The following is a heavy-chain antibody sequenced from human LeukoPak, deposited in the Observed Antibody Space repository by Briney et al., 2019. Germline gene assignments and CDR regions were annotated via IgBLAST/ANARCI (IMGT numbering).Heavy chain of an antibody. CDR2: IYYSGST. V-gene: IGHV4-30-4*01. J-gene: IGHJ3*02. CDR1: GGSISSGDYY. CDR3: ARAPPDKAFDI. Sequence: PSETLSLTCTVSGGSISSGDYYWSWIRQPPGKGLEWIGYIYYSGSTYYNPSLKSRVTISVDTSKNQFSLKLSSVTAADTAVYYCARAPPDKAFDIWGQGTMVTVSS.